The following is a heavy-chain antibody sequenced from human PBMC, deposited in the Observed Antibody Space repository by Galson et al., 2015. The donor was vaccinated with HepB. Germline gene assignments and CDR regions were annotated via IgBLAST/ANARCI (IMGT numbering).Heavy chain of an antibody. Sequence: SETLSLTCAVYGGSFSAYYWSWIRQSPGKGLEWIGEINHSGSTNYNPSLKSRVTISVDTSMNQFSLKLRSVTAADTAVYYCASPVITPGRFDIWGQGTMVTVSS. CDR2: INHSGST. CDR3: ASPVITPGRFDI. D-gene: IGHD5-24*01. J-gene: IGHJ3*02. CDR1: GGSFSAYY. V-gene: IGHV4-34*01.